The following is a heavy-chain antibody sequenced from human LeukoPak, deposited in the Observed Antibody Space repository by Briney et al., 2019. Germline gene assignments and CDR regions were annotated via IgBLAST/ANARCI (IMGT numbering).Heavy chain of an antibody. Sequence: GSLRLSCAASGFTFSSYWMSWVRQAPGKGLEWIGEINHSGSTNYNPSLKSRVTISVDTSKNQFSLKLSSVTAADTAVYYRARVRSDYDFWSGYYWGRYNWFDPWGQGTLVTVSS. CDR3: ARVRSDYDFWSGYYWGRYNWFDP. CDR1: GFTFSSYW. J-gene: IGHJ5*02. D-gene: IGHD3-3*01. V-gene: IGHV4-34*01. CDR2: INHSGST.